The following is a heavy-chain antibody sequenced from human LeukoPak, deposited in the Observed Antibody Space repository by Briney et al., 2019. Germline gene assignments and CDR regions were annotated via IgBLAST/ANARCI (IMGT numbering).Heavy chain of an antibody. V-gene: IGHV4-59*01. CDR2: IYYSGST. CDR1: GGSISSYY. Sequence: SETLSLTCTVSGGSISSYYWSWIRQPPGKGLEWIGYIYYSGSTNYNPSLKSRVTISVDTSKNQFSLKLSSVTAADTAVYYCARGWRRGDGYNFDYWGQGTLVTVSS. J-gene: IGHJ4*02. D-gene: IGHD5-24*01. CDR3: ARGWRRGDGYNFDY.